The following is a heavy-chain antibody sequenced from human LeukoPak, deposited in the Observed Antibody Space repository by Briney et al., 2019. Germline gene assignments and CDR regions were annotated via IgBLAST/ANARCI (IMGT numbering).Heavy chain of an antibody. J-gene: IGHJ3*02. D-gene: IGHD3-10*01. CDR1: GGSISSSSYY. Sequence: SETLSLTCTVSGGSISSSSYYWGWIRQPPGKGLEWIGSIYYSGSTYYNPSLKSRVTISVDTSKNQFSLKLSSVTAADTAVYYCARVGLYGSGSYAAFDIWGQGTMVTVSS. CDR3: ARVGLYGSGSYAAFDI. V-gene: IGHV4-39*07. CDR2: IYYSGST.